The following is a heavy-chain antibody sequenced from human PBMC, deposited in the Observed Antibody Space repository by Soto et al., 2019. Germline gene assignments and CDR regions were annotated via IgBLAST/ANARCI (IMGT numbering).Heavy chain of an antibody. V-gene: IGHV3-74*01. D-gene: IGHD4-17*01. CDR2: INSDGSST. Sequence: GGSLRLSCAASGFTFSSYWMHWVRQAPGKGLVWVSRINSDGSSTSYADSVKGRFTISRDNAKNTLYLQMNSLRAEDTAVYYCARAGSPTTVTSEVAFDIWGQGTMVTVSS. CDR1: GFTFSSYW. CDR3: ARAGSPTTVTSEVAFDI. J-gene: IGHJ3*02.